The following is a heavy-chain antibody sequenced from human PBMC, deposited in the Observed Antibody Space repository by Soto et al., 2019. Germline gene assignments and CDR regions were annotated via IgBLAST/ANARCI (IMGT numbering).Heavy chain of an antibody. CDR3: ARGSPGY. J-gene: IGHJ4*02. CDR2: ISYDGSNK. CDR1: GFTFSSYA. V-gene: IGHV3-30-3*01. Sequence: GGSLRLSCAASGFTFSSYAMHWVRQAPGKGLEWVAVISYDGSNKYYADSVKGRFTISRDNSKNTLYLQMNSLRAEDTAAYYCARGSPGYWGQGTLVTVSS.